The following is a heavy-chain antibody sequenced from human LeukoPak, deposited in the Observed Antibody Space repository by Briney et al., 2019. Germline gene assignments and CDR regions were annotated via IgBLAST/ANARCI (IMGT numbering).Heavy chain of an antibody. J-gene: IGHJ5*02. V-gene: IGHV4-39*01. Sequence: KPSETLSLTCTASGGSISSGTYHWGWIRQPPGKGLEWIGSISYTGTTYYTPSLKSRVTVSVDTSKNHFSLQLSSVTAADTAVYYCARHRFVIVRGEGWFDPWGQGTLVTVSS. D-gene: IGHD3-10*01. CDR2: ISYTGTT. CDR3: ARHRFVIVRGEGWFDP. CDR1: GGSISSGTYH.